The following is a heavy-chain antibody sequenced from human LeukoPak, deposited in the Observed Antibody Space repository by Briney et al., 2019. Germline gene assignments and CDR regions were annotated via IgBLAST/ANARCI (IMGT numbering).Heavy chain of an antibody. D-gene: IGHD1-26*01. CDR1: GFTFSSYS. Sequence: KPGGSLRLSCAASGFTFSSYSMNWVRQAPGKGLEWVSSMSVSSGLMYYADSVKGRFTISRDNAKSSLYLQMNRLRVEDTAVYYCAREFARSASGAGYWGQGTLVTVSS. CDR3: AREFARSASGAGY. V-gene: IGHV3-21*01. J-gene: IGHJ4*02. CDR2: MSVSSGLM.